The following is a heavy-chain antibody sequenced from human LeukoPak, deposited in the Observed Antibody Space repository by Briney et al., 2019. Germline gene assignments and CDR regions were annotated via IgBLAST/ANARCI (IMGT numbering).Heavy chain of an antibody. CDR3: ARHSGSYLHLDY. V-gene: IGHV4-34*01. CDR2: INHSGST. CDR1: GGSFSGYC. J-gene: IGHJ4*02. D-gene: IGHD1-26*01. Sequence: SETLSLTCAVYGGSFSGYCWSWIRQPPGKGLEWIGEINHSGSTNYNPSLKSRVTISVDTSKNQFSLKLSSVTAADTAVYYCARHSGSYLHLDYWGQGTLVTVSS.